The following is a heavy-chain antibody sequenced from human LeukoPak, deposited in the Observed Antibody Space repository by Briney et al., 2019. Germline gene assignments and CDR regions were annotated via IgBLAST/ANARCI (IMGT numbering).Heavy chain of an antibody. Sequence: SGGSLRLSCAASGFTFSNYWMSWVRQAPGKRLEWVANIKQDGSETYYVDSVKGRFIISRDNAKSSLYLQMNSLSAEDTAVYYRARTTDYWGQGTLVTVSS. V-gene: IGHV3-7*03. D-gene: IGHD1-1*01. J-gene: IGHJ4*02. CDR2: IKQDGSET. CDR1: GFTFSNYW. CDR3: ARTTDY.